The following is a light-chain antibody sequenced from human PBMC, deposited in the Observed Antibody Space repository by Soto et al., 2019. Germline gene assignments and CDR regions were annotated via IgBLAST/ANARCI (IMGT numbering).Light chain of an antibody. CDR3: SSSTSRRTDV. J-gene: IGLJ1*01. Sequence: QSALTQPASVSGSPGQSITISCTGTSSDVGGYNYVSWYQQHPGKAPKLMISEVSNRPSGVSNRFSRSKSGNTASLTISGLQAEDEADYYCSSSTSRRTDVFGTGTKVTV. V-gene: IGLV2-14*01. CDR2: EVS. CDR1: SSDVGGYNY.